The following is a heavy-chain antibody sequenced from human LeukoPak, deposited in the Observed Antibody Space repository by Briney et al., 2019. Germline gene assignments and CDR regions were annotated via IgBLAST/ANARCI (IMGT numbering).Heavy chain of an antibody. CDR3: ARDAQRGFDYSNFLKY. Sequence: GGSLRLSCAPAGLSFNQYGMHWVRQAPGKGLEWVAVIWSDGTNKYYADSVKGRFTISRDDSGKQVFLQMNSLKPEDTAVYFCARDAQRGFDYSNFLKYWGQGTPVTVST. D-gene: IGHD4-11*01. CDR2: IWSDGTNK. J-gene: IGHJ4*02. V-gene: IGHV3-33*01. CDR1: GLSFNQYG.